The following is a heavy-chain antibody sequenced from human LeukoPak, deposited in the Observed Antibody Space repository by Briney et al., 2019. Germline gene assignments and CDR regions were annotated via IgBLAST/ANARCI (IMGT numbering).Heavy chain of an antibody. V-gene: IGHV4-39*07. CDR1: GGSISSSYYY. D-gene: IGHD3-10*01. J-gene: IGHJ4*02. CDR3: AREPVGELLDY. Sequence: PSETLSLTCTVSGGSISSSYYYWGWIRQPPGKGLEWIGSIYHSGSTFYNPSLKSRVIISVDTSKNQFSLKLSSVTAADTAVYYCAREPVGELLDYWGQGTLVTVSS. CDR2: IYHSGST.